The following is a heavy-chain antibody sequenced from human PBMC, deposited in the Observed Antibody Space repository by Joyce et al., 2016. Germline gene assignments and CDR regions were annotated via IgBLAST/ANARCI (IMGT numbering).Heavy chain of an antibody. CDR3: TKGYDTGHRVPIY. CDR2: INQDGTEI. CDR1: GFTFSSYW. D-gene: IGHD3-9*01. Sequence: EVQLVESGGGLVQPGESLRVSCAASGFTFSSYWITWVRQAPGKGLEWLANINQDGTEIHYVDSVKGRFTISRDNAKNSVYLHLNSLSAGDSAVYYCTKGYDTGHRVPIYWGQGTMVTVSS. J-gene: IGHJ4*02. V-gene: IGHV3-7*03.